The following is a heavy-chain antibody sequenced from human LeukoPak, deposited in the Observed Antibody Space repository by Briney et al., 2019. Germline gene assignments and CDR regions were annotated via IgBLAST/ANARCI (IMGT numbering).Heavy chain of an antibody. CDR2: IKQDGSEK. CDR3: AIPLWFGGYY. D-gene: IGHD3-10*01. CDR1: GFTFSSYA. J-gene: IGHJ4*02. V-gene: IGHV3-7*01. Sequence: GGSLRLSCAASGFTFSSYAMHWVRQAPGKGLEWVANIKQDGSEKYYVDSVKGRFTISRDNAKNSLYLQMNSLRAEDTAVYYCAIPLWFGGYYWGQGTLVTVSS.